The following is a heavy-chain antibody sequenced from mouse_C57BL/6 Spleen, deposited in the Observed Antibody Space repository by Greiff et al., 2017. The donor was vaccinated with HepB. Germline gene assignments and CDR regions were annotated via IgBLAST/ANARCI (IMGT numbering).Heavy chain of an antibody. Sequence: VQLQQSGAELVRPGASVTLSCKASGYTFTDYEMHWVKQTPVHGLEWIGAIDPETGGTAYNQKFKGKAILTADKSSSTAYMELRSLTSEDSAVYYCTRGTGVRGYFDYWGQGTTLTVSS. J-gene: IGHJ2*01. CDR2: IDPETGGT. V-gene: IGHV1-15*01. D-gene: IGHD2-14*01. CDR3: TRGTGVRGYFDY. CDR1: GYTFTDYE.